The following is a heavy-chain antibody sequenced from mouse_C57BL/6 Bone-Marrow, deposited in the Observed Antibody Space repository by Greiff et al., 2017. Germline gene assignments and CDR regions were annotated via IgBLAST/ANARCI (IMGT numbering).Heavy chain of an antibody. CDR2: ISSGGSYT. CDR1: GFTFSSYG. J-gene: IGHJ3*01. CDR3: ARHWDYGGSWFAY. V-gene: IGHV5-6*01. Sequence: EVHLVESGGDLVKPGGSLKLSCAASGFTFSSYGMSWVRQTPDKRLEWVATISSGGSYTYYPASVKGRFTISSDNAKNTLYLQMSSLKSEDTAMYYCARHWDYGGSWFAYWGQGTLVTVSA. D-gene: IGHD2-4*01.